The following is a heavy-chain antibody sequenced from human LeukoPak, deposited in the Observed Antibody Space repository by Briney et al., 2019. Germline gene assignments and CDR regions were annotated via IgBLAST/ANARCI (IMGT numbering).Heavy chain of an antibody. CDR2: ISSGSAYI. J-gene: IGHJ6*03. V-gene: IGHV3-21*01. CDR1: GFTFSSYA. Sequence: GGSLRLSCAASGFTFSSYAMSWVRQAPGKGLEWVSSISSGSAYISYADSVKGRFTISRDNAKNSLSLEMNSLRAEDTAVYYCAGDVTQLRGVYYYYYMDVWGKGTTVTVSS. CDR3: AGDVTQLRGVYYYYYMDV. D-gene: IGHD4-23*01.